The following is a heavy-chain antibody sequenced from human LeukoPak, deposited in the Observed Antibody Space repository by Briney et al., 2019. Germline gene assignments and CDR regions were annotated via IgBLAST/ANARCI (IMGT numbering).Heavy chain of an antibody. J-gene: IGHJ4*02. Sequence: SETLSPTCTVSGGSISSSSYYWGWIRQPPGKGQEWIGSIYYSGSTYYNPSLKSRVTISVDTSKNQFSLKLSSVTAADTAVYYCASIVSSGWADDWGQGTLVTVSS. CDR1: GGSISSSSYY. V-gene: IGHV4-39*01. CDR2: IYYSGST. D-gene: IGHD6-19*01. CDR3: ASIVSSGWADD.